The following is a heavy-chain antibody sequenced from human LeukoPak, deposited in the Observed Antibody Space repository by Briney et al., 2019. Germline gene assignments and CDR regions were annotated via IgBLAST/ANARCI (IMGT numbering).Heavy chain of an antibody. CDR1: GYTFPSYD. D-gene: IGHD6-13*01. CDR3: ARGLIAAAGTWRDYYYYYGMDV. V-gene: IGHV1-8*01. Sequence: ASVKVSCKASGYTFPSYDINWVRQATGQGVEWMGWVNPNSGNTGYAQKFQGRVTMTRNTSISTAYMELSSLRSEDTAVYYCARGLIAAAGTWRDYYYYYGMDVWGQGTTVTVSS. CDR2: VNPNSGNT. J-gene: IGHJ6*02.